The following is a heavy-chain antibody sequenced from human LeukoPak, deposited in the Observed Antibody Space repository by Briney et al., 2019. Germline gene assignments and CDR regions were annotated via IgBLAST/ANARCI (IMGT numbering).Heavy chain of an antibody. J-gene: IGHJ3*02. CDR2: TSYSGNT. V-gene: IGHV4-39*07. Sequence: SETLSLTCTVSDDSLSSRRFYWGWIRPPPGKGLEWIGGTSYSGNTDYNPSLRSQDTISADRSKNQFSLILSAVTAADTAVYYCARPYYPATLDAFDIWGQGTMVTVSS. CDR1: DDSLSSRRFY. CDR3: ARPYYPATLDAFDI. D-gene: IGHD3-10*01.